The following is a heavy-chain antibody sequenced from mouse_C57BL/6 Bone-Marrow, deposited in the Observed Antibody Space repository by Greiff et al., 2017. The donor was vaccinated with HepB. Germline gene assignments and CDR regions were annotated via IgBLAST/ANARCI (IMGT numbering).Heavy chain of an antibody. Sequence: EVMLVESGGDLVKPGGSLKLSCAASGFTFSSYGMSWVRQTPDKRLEWVATISSGGSYTYYPDSVKGRFTISRDNAKNTLYLQMSSLKSEDTAMYYCASRWLLYFDYWGQGTTLTVSS. CDR2: ISSGGSYT. V-gene: IGHV5-6*02. D-gene: IGHD2-3*01. J-gene: IGHJ2*01. CDR1: GFTFSSYG. CDR3: ASRWLLYFDY.